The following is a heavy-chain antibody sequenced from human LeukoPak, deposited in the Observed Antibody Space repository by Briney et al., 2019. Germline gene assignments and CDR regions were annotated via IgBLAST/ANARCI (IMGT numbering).Heavy chain of an antibody. Sequence: PGGCLRLSCAASGFIFSDYSMNWVRQTPGKGLEWVAYISSGGSTIYYADSVRGRFTISRDSARNSLYLQMNSLGDEDTAVYYCARDETGVGSGGIDFWGQGTLVTVSS. J-gene: IGHJ4*02. CDR1: GFIFSDYS. D-gene: IGHD2-8*02. V-gene: IGHV3-48*02. CDR2: ISSGGSTI. CDR3: ARDETGVGSGGIDF.